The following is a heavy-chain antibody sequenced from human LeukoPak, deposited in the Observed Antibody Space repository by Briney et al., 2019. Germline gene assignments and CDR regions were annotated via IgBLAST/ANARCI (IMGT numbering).Heavy chain of an antibody. Sequence: GESLKISCKGSGYSFTSYWISWVRQMPGKGLEWMGRIDPSDSYTNYSPSFQGHVTISADKSISTAYLQWSSLKASDTAMYYCATNKALYDILTGCRYYYGMDVWGQGTTVTVSS. D-gene: IGHD3-9*01. J-gene: IGHJ6*02. CDR1: GYSFTSYW. CDR2: IDPSDSYT. V-gene: IGHV5-10-1*01. CDR3: ATNKALYDILTGCRYYYGMDV.